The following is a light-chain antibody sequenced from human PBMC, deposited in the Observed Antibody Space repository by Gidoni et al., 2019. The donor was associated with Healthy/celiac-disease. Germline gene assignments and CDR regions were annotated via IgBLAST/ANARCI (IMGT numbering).Light chain of an antibody. CDR1: SSDVGGYNY. V-gene: IGLV2-14*03. CDR2: DVS. J-gene: IGLJ2*01. Sequence: QSALPQPASVSGSPGRSITISCTGTSSDVGGYNYVSWYQQHPGKAPKLMIYDVSNRPSGVSNRFSGSKSGNTASLTISGLQAEDEADYYCSSYTSSSTAVVFGGGTKLTVL. CDR3: SSYTSSSTAVV.